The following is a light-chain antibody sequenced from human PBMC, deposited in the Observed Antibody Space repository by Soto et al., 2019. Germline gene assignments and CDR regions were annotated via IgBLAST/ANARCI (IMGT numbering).Light chain of an antibody. CDR2: DVT. CDR1: SSDVGGYDY. V-gene: IGLV2-8*01. CDR3: ASYGGYYVV. Sequence: QSALTQPPSASGSPGQSVAISCTGTSSDVGGYDYVSWFQQNPGKAPKLMIYDVTKRPLGVPDRFSGSKSGNTASLTVSGLQAEDEAYYYCASYGGYYVVFGGGTKLTVL. J-gene: IGLJ2*01.